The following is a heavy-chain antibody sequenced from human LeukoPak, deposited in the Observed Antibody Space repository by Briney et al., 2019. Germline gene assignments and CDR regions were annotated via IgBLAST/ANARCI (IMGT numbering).Heavy chain of an antibody. V-gene: IGHV3-21*01. Sequence: PGGSLRLSCAASGFTFSSYTMNWVRQAPGKGLEWLSSITSGSSYIEYADSVKGRFTISRDNAKNSLSLQMSSLRAEDTAVYYCARFSDVAVATLYWYFDLWGRGTLVTVSS. CDR3: ARFSDVAVATLYWYFDL. J-gene: IGHJ2*01. CDR1: GFTFSSYT. CDR2: ITSGSSYI. D-gene: IGHD5-12*01.